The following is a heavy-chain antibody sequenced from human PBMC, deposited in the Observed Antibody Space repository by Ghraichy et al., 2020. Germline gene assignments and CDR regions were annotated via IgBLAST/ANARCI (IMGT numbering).Heavy chain of an antibody. Sequence: GGSLRLSCAASGFTFSSYWMSWVRQAPGKGLEWVANIKQDGSEKYYVDSVKGRFTISRDNAKNSLYLQMNSLRAEDTAVYYCARDVTAPYYDFWSGYSYYFDYWGQRTLVTVSS. CDR2: IKQDGSEK. J-gene: IGHJ4*02. CDR1: GFTFSSYW. V-gene: IGHV3-7*01. D-gene: IGHD3-3*01. CDR3: ARDVTAPYYDFWSGYSYYFDY.